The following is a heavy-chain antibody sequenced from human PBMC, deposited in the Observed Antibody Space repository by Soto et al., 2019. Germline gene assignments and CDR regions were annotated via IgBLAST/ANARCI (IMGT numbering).Heavy chain of an antibody. CDR2: ITNTGGGT. CDR1: GFTFGNFA. V-gene: IGHV3-23*01. D-gene: IGHD3-10*01. CDR3: ARGPRYYGSGSAPQDFDD. J-gene: IGHJ4*02. Sequence: EVQLLGSGGGLVQPGGSLRLSCAASGFTFGNFALSWVRQTPGKGLEWVSGITNTGGGTGDADSVKGRFTITIDNSRNTVALQRSSLTPEDTAFYYCARGPRYYGSGSAPQDFDDWGQGNLVTVAS.